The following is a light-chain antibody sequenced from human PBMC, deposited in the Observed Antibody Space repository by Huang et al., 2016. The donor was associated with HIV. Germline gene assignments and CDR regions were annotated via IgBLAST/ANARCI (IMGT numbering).Light chain of an antibody. CDR1: QRIGTY. Sequence: EIVLTQSPVTLSLSPGDRATLACRASQRIGTYLAWYQQKTGQAHRLLIYDVSNRAACVPARVSASGSETYFTLTIASLDPDDFAIYHCQQRSKWPLTFGGGTKVEMK. J-gene: IGKJ4*01. CDR3: QQRSKWPLT. CDR2: DVS. V-gene: IGKV3-11*01.